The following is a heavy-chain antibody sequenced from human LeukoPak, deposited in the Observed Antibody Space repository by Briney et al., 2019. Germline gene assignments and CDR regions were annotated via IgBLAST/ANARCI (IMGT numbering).Heavy chain of an antibody. J-gene: IGHJ4*02. Sequence: GGSLRLSXAASGFTFSSYGMNWVRQAPGKGLEWVSSISSSSSYIYYADSVKGRFTISRDNAKNSLYLQMNSLRAEDMAVYYCAREDGFDYWGKGTLVTVSS. CDR3: AREDGFDY. CDR1: GFTFSSYG. V-gene: IGHV3-21*01. CDR2: ISSSSSYI.